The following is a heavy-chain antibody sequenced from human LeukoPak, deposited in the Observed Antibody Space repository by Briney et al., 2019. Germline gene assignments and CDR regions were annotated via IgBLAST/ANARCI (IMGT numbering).Heavy chain of an antibody. J-gene: IGHJ4*02. CDR2: LYTSGDT. V-gene: IGHV4-4*07. CDR1: GGSISSYY. D-gene: IGHD4-17*01. Sequence: KPSETLSLTCTVSGGSISSYYWSWIRQPAGKGLEWIGRLYTSGDTNYKPSLKSRLTMSLDTSKNQFSLKLSSVTAADTAVYYCARDEHDYGDYGTFDYWGQGTLVTVSS. CDR3: ARDEHDYGDYGTFDY.